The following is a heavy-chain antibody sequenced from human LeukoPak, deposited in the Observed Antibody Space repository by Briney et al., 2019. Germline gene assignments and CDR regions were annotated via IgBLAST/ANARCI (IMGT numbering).Heavy chain of an antibody. CDR2: IYYSGST. CDR1: GGSISSYY. Sequence: SETLSLTCAVSGGSISSYYWSWIRQPTGKGLEWIGYIYYSGSTNYNPSLKSRVTISVDTSKNQFSLKLSSVTAADTAVYYCASLDILTGYPDYWGQGTLVTVSS. V-gene: IGHV4-59*01. D-gene: IGHD3-9*01. J-gene: IGHJ4*02. CDR3: ASLDILTGYPDY.